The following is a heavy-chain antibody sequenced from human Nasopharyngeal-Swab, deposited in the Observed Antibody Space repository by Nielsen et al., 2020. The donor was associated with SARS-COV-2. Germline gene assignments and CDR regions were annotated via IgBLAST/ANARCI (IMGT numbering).Heavy chain of an antibody. CDR2: ISISSSYI. Sequence: GGSLRLSCAASGFSLSNYYMNWVRQAPGKGLEWVSSISISSSYIYYADSVKGRFTVSRDNSKNALYLQMNSLRAEDTAVYYCARDRVYCVNGVCKGSAQLDYWGQGTRVTVSS. D-gene: IGHD2-8*01. V-gene: IGHV3-21*01. CDR3: ARDRVYCVNGVCKGSAQLDY. CDR1: GFSLSNYY. J-gene: IGHJ4*02.